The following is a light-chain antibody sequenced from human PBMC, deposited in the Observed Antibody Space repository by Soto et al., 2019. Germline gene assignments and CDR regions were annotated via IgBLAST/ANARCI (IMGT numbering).Light chain of an antibody. CDR1: PGISSW. CDR3: QHAKSFPFT. V-gene: IGKV1-12*01. J-gene: IGKJ3*01. CDR2: AAS. Sequence: DIQMTQSPSSVSASVGDSVTITCRASPGISSWLAWYQQKPGKAPKLLIYAASSLQSWVPSRFNSSGSGTYFTRTISSLQPEDFGTCYCQHAKSFPFTFGPGNKVDIK.